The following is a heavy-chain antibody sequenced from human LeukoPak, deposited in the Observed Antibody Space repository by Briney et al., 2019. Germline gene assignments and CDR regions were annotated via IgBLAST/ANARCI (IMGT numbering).Heavy chain of an antibody. CDR1: GFTFSSYA. J-gene: IGHJ2*01. D-gene: IGHD3-22*01. Sequence: GGSLRLSCAASGFTFSSYAMHWVRQAPGKGLEWVAVISYDGSSKYYADSVKGRFTISRDNSKNTLYLQMNSLRAEDTAVYYCARDWYYDSSGQGYFDLWGRGTLVTVSS. CDR2: ISYDGSSK. CDR3: ARDWYYDSSGQGYFDL. V-gene: IGHV3-30-3*01.